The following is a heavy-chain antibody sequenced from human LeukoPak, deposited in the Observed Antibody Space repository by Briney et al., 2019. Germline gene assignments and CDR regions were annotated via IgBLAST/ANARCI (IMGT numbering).Heavy chain of an antibody. J-gene: IGHJ5*02. V-gene: IGHV1-46*01. CDR1: GYTFTSYY. CDR2: INPSDSST. Sequence: ASVKVSCKASGYTFTSYYIHWVRQAPGQGLEWMGIINPSDSSTSYAQKFQGRVTMTRDTSTSTVYMELSSLRSEDTAVYYCAKGTNLRQQLGNWFDPWGQGTLVIVSS. D-gene: IGHD6-13*01. CDR3: AKGTNLRQQLGNWFDP.